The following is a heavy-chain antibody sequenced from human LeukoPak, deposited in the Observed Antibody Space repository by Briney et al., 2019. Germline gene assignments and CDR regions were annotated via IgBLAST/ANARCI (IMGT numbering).Heavy chain of an antibody. D-gene: IGHD1-20*01. V-gene: IGHV1-2*04. CDR3: ARGGITGTTRGPTRLNDAFDT. Sequence: GASVKVSCKASGYTFTGYYMHWVRQAPGQGLEWMGWINPNSGGTNYAQKFQGWVTMTRDTSISTAYMELSRLRSDDTAVYYCARGGITGTTRGPTRLNDAFDTWGQETMVTVSS. CDR1: GYTFTGYY. J-gene: IGHJ3*02. CDR2: INPNSGGT.